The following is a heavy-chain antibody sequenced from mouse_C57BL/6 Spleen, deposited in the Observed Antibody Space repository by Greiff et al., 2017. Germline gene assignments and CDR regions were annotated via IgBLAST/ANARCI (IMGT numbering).Heavy chain of an antibody. CDR3: RSYGTFDY. CDR2: IHPNSGST. CDR1: GYTFTSYW. J-gene: IGHJ2*01. Sequence: QVQLQQPGAELVKPGASVKLSCKASGYTFTSYWMHWVKQRPGQGLEWIGMIHPNSGSTNYTEKFKSKATLTVDKSYRTASMQLRSLQSQDSAVYCCRSYGTFDYWGQGNTLTVSS. D-gene: IGHD1-1*01. V-gene: IGHV1-64*01.